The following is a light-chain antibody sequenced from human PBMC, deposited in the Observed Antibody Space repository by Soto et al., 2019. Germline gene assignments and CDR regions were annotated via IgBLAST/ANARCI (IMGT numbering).Light chain of an antibody. J-gene: IGKJ2*01. CDR2: GAS. CDR3: HQYNSWPPGT. Sequence: EIVMTQSPATLSVSPGERATLSCRASQSVGSSLAWYQQKPGQAPRLLIYGASTRATGIPARFSGSGSGTEFTLTISSLQSEDFALYYCHQYNSWPPGTFGQGTKVDIK. CDR1: QSVGSS. V-gene: IGKV3-15*01.